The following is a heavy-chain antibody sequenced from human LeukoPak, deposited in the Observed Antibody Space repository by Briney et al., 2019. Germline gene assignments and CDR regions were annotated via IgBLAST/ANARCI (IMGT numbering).Heavy chain of an antibody. CDR1: GFTFSSYG. CDR2: ISYDGSNK. D-gene: IGHD3-10*01. J-gene: IGHJ6*02. V-gene: IGHV3-30*03. Sequence: GGSLRLSCAASGFTFSSYGMHWVRQAPGKGLEWVAVISYDGSNKYYADSVKGRFTISRDNAKNSLYLQMNSLRAEDTAVYYCARILLWFGEGGMDVWGQGTTVTVSS. CDR3: ARILLWFGEGGMDV.